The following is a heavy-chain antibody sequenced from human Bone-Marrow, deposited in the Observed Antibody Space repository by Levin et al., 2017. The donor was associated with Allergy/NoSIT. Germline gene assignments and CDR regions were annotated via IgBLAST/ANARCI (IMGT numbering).Heavy chain of an antibody. Sequence: GGSLRLSCKASGYTFTSYYMHWVRQAPGQGLEWMGIINPSGGSTSYAQKFQGRVTMTRDTSTSTVYMELSSLRSEDTAVYYCARGVMVTAPGFWYFDLWGRGTLVTVSS. V-gene: IGHV1-46*01. CDR2: INPSGGST. J-gene: IGHJ2*01. CDR3: ARGVMVTAPGFWYFDL. D-gene: IGHD2-21*02. CDR1: GYTFTSYY.